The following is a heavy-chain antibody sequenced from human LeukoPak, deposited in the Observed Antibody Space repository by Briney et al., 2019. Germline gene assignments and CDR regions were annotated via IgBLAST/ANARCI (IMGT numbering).Heavy chain of an antibody. CDR1: GYTFTGYY. D-gene: IGHD1-1*01. CDR3: ARWVQLERLSDY. CDR2: INPNSGGT. Sequence: ASVKVSCKASGYTFTGYYMHWVRQAPGQGLEWVGRINPNSGGTNYAQKFRGRVTMTRDTSIRTAYMELSRLRSDDTAVYDCARWVQLERLSDYWGQGTLVTVSS. V-gene: IGHV1-2*06. J-gene: IGHJ4*02.